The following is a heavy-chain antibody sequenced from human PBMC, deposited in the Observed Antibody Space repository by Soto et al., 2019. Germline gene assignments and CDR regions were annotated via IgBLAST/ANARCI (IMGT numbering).Heavy chain of an antibody. J-gene: IGHJ4*02. CDR1: GYTFTSYG. D-gene: IGHD3-16*01. CDR3: ARDYVWGSYNKPTTTTCDY. CDR2: ISAYNGNT. Sequence: ASVKVSCKASGYTFTSYGISWVRQAPGQGLEWMGWISAYNGNTNYAQKLQGRVTMTTDTSTSTAYMELRSLRSDDKDVYYCARDYVWGSYNKPTTTTCDYWGQGTLVTVSS. V-gene: IGHV1-18*04.